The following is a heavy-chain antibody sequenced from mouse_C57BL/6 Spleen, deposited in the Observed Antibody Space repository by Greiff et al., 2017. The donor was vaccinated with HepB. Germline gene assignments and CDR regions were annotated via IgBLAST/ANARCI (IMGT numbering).Heavy chain of an antibody. CDR2: IYPGSGST. CDR1: GYTFTSYW. V-gene: IGHV1-55*01. CDR3: AKAQAKGAWFAY. Sequence: VKLQQPGAELVKPGASVKMSCKASGYTFTSYWITWVKQRPGQGLEWIGDIYPGSGSTNYNEKFKSKATLTVDTSSSTAYMQLSSLTSEDSAVYYCAKAQAKGAWFAYWGQGTLVTVSA. J-gene: IGHJ3*01. D-gene: IGHD3-2*02.